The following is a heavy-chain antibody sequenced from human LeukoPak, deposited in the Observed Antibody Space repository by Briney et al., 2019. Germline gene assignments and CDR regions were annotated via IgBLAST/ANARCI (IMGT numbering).Heavy chain of an antibody. D-gene: IGHD3-3*01. CDR3: AKMGSRITIFGVVIPHFDY. J-gene: IGHJ4*02. CDR1: GFTFSSYS. Sequence: GGSLRLSCAASGFTFSSYSMNWVRQAPGKGLEWVSSISSSSSYIYYADSVKGRFTISRDNSKNTLYLQMNSLRAEDTAVYYCAKMGSRITIFGVVIPHFDYWGQGTLVTVSS. CDR2: ISSSSSYI. V-gene: IGHV3-21*04.